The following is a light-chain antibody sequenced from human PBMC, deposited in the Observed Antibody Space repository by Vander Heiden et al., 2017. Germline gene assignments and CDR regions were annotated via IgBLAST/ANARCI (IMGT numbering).Light chain of an antibody. Sequence: EMVLTQSPATLSLSQGERATLSCRARQSVSSYLAWYQQQPGPAPRLLIYDASNRATGIPARFSGSGSGTDFPLTISSLEPEDFAVYYCQQRSNWPPGVTFGPGTKVDIK. CDR2: DAS. CDR3: QQRSNWPPGVT. CDR1: QSVSSY. V-gene: IGKV3-11*01. J-gene: IGKJ3*01.